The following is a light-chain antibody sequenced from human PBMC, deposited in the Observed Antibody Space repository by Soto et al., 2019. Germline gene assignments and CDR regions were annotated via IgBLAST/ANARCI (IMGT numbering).Light chain of an antibody. CDR2: EVS. Sequence: QSALTQPASVSGSPGQSITISCTGTSSDVGGYNYVSWYQQHPGKAPKLMIYEVSNRPSGVSNRFSGSKSGNTASLTISGLQAEDEADYYCSSYTGSSYMSVVFGGGTKVTVL. J-gene: IGLJ2*01. V-gene: IGLV2-14*01. CDR1: SSDVGGYNY. CDR3: SSYTGSSYMSVV.